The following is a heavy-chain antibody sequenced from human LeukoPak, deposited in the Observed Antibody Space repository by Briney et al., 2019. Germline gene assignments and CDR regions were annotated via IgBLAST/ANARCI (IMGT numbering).Heavy chain of an antibody. CDR3: ARDSYSRGWFDP. CDR1: GGSISSYY. Sequence: PSETLSLTCTVSGGSISSYYWNWIRQSPSRGLEWLGRTYYRSKWYNDYAVSVKSRITINPDTSKNQFSLQLNSVTPEDTAVYYCARDSYSRGWFDPWGQGTLVTVSS. J-gene: IGHJ5*02. CDR2: TYYRSKWYN. D-gene: IGHD6-13*01. V-gene: IGHV6-1*01.